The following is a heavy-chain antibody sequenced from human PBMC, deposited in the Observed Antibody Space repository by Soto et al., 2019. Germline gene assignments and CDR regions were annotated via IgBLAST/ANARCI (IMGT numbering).Heavy chain of an antibody. CDR3: ARGKFYYDY. Sequence: ESGGGLVQPGGSLRLSCAASGFTFSSHEMNWVRQAPGKGLEWISYISDRGSSIYYADSVKGRFTISRDSAKNSLYLQMNSLRAEDTALYYCARGKFYYDYWGQGTLVSVS. CDR1: GFTFSSHE. J-gene: IGHJ4*02. V-gene: IGHV3-48*03. CDR2: ISDRGSSI.